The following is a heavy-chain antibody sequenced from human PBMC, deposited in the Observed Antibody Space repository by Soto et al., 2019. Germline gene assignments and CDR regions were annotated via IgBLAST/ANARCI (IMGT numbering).Heavy chain of an antibody. CDR2: INPNSGGT. CDR3: ARGMVRGVIKYYYYMDV. V-gene: IGHV1-2*04. J-gene: IGHJ6*03. Sequence: ASVKVSCKASGYTFTGYYMHWVRQAPGQGLEWMGWINPNSGGTNYAQKFQGWVTMTRDTSISTAYMELSRLRSDDTAVYYCARGMVRGVIKYYYYMDVWGKGTTVTAP. CDR1: GYTFTGYY. D-gene: IGHD3-10*01.